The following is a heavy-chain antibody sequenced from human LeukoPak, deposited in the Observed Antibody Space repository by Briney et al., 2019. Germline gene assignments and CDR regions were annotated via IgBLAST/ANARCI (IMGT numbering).Heavy chain of an antibody. CDR2: ISSSSSTI. V-gene: IGHV3-48*02. Sequence: GGSLRLSCTASGFTFSDYSMNWVRQAPGKGLEWVSYISSSSSTIYYADSVKGRFTISRDNAKNSLYLQMNSLRDEDTAVYYCARGGGSGRWGSAFDMWGQGTVVTVSS. CDR3: ARGGGSGRWGSAFDM. J-gene: IGHJ3*02. D-gene: IGHD6-19*01. CDR1: GFTFSDYS.